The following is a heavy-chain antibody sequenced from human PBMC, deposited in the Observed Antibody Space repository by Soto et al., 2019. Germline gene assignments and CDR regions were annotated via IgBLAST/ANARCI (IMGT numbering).Heavy chain of an antibody. CDR1: GGSISSYY. V-gene: IGHV4-59*01. D-gene: IGHD2-21*02. Sequence: SETLSLTCTVSGGSISSYYWSWIRQPPGKGLEWIGYIYYSGSTNYNPSLKSRVTISVDTSKSQFSLKLSSVTAADTAVYYCARVVNCAGHCYYYYYYGMDVWGQGTTVTVSS. CDR2: IYYSGST. J-gene: IGHJ6*02. CDR3: ARVVNCAGHCYYYYYYGMDV.